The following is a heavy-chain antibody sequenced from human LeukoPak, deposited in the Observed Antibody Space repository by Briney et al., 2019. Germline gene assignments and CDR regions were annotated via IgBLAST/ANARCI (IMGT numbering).Heavy chain of an antibody. V-gene: IGHV4-59*08. CDR1: GGSISSYY. J-gene: IGHJ1*01. CDR3: ASLYYDFWSGYHEYFQH. Sequence: PSETLSLTCTVSGGSISSYYWSWIRQPPGRGLEWIGYIYYSGSTNYNPSLKSRVTISVDTSKNQFSLKLSSVTAADTAMYYCASLYYDFWSGYHEYFQHWGQGTLVTVSS. D-gene: IGHD3-3*01. CDR2: IYYSGST.